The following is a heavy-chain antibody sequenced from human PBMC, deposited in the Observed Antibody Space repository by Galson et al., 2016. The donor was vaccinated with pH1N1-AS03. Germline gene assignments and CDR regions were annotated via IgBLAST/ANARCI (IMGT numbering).Heavy chain of an antibody. D-gene: IGHD1/OR15-1a*01. CDR1: GFTFNSYW. CDR2: IKPDGGDK. J-gene: IGHJ4*02. V-gene: IGHV3-7*01. CDR3: ARDLNGDNV. Sequence: SLRLSCAASGFTFNSYWMTWVRQAPGKGLEWVANIKPDGGDKYYVDSVKGRFTISRDNAKNSLYLQLNSLRVEDTAVYYCARDLNGDNVWGQGTLVTVSS.